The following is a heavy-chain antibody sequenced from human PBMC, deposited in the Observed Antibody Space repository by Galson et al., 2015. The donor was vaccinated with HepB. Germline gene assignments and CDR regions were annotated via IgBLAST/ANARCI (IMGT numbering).Heavy chain of an antibody. CDR2: ISYDGSNK. CDR1: GFTFSSYA. D-gene: IGHD3/OR15-3a*01. V-gene: IGHV3-30-3*01. Sequence: SLRLSCAASGFTFSSYAMHWVRQAPGKGLEWMAVISYDGSNKYYAHTVKGRFTISRNTSKNTPYLQMNSLRTEDTAVYYCATGGTSFLPGRPRGFDPWGQGTLVTVSS. CDR3: ATGGTSFLPGRPRGFDP. J-gene: IGHJ5*02.